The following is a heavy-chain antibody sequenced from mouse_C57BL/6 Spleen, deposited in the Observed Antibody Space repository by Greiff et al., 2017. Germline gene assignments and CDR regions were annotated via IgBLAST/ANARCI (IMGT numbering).Heavy chain of an antibody. D-gene: IGHD1-1*01. CDR3: ARPISHYYGSSYDYAMDY. V-gene: IGHV1-53*01. Sequence: QVQLQQPGTELVKPGASVKLSCKASGYTFTSYWMHWVKQRPGQGLEWIGNINPSNGGTNYNEKFKSKATLTVDKSSSTAYMQLSSLTSEDSAVYYCARPISHYYGSSYDYAMDYWGQGTSVTVSS. J-gene: IGHJ4*01. CDR2: INPSNGGT. CDR1: GYTFTSYW.